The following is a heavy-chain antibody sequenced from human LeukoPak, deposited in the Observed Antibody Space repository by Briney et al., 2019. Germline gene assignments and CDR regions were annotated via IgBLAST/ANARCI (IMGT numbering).Heavy chain of an antibody. CDR2: INSDGSST. V-gene: IGHV3-74*01. CDR1: GFTFSNYW. D-gene: IGHD2-21*01. Sequence: GGSLRLSCAASGFTFSNYWMHWVRQVPGKGLFWVSRINSDGSSTTYADSVKGRITISRDNAKNTLYLQMNGLRAEDTAVYYCAKYCSGGCYSGLDYWGQGTLVTVSS. CDR3: AKYCSGGCYSGLDY. J-gene: IGHJ4*02.